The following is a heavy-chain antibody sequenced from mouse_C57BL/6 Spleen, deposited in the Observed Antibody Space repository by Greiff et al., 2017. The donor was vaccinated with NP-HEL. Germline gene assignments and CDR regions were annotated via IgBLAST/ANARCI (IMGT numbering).Heavy chain of an antibody. CDR3: TRGDYAYAMDY. CDR2: ISSGGDYI. CDR1: GFTFSSYA. J-gene: IGHJ4*01. D-gene: IGHD2-4*01. V-gene: IGHV5-9-1*02. Sequence: EVKLVESGEGLVKPGGSLKLSCAASGFTFSSYAMSWVRQTPEKRLEWVAYISSGGDYIYYADTVKGRFTISRDNARNTLYLQMSSLKSEDTAMYYCTRGDYAYAMDYWGQGTSVTVSS.